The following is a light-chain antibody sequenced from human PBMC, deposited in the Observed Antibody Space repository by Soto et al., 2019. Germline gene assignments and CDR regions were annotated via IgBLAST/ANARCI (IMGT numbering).Light chain of an antibody. CDR2: AAF. Sequence: AIQLTQSPSSLSASVGDRVTITCRASQGIRNDLGWYQHKPGKAPKLLIHAAFRLQSGVPSRFSGSASGTEFTLTISSLQPEDLASYYCLQDHSYPWTFGQGTKVEI. J-gene: IGKJ1*01. CDR3: LQDHSYPWT. CDR1: QGIRND. V-gene: IGKV1-6*01.